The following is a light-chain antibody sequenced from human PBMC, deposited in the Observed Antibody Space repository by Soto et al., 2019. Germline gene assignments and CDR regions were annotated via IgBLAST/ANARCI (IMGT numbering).Light chain of an antibody. J-gene: IGKJ1*01. CDR2: GAS. V-gene: IGKV3-15*01. Sequence: EIVMTQSPATLSASPGEAATLSCRASQSVSTNLAWYQQKPGQAPRLLIYGASTRATGIPARFSGSGSGTEFTLTISSLQSEDFAVYYCQQYNNWPDTFGQGTKVEIK. CDR1: QSVSTN. CDR3: QQYNNWPDT.